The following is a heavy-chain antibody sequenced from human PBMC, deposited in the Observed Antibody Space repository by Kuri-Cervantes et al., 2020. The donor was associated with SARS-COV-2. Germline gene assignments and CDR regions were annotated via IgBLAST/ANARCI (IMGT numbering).Heavy chain of an antibody. J-gene: IGHJ2*01. CDR2: IYYSGST. CDR1: GGSISSSSYY. CDR3: ARAAAGNWYFDL. Sequence: SETLSLTCTVSGGSISSSSYYWGWIRQPPGKGLEWIGSIYYSGSTYYNPSLKSRVTISVDTSKNQFSLKLSSVTAADTAVYYCARAAAGNWYFDLWDRGTLVTVSS. D-gene: IGHD6-13*01. V-gene: IGHV4-39*01.